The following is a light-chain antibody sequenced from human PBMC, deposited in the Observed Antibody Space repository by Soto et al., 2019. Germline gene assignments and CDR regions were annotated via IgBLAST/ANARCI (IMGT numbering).Light chain of an antibody. Sequence: EIVLTQSPGTLSLSPGERATLSCRASQSVSSSYLAWYQQKSGQAPRLLIYGASSRATGIPDRFSGSGSGTDFTLTISRLEPEDFAVYYCQQYGSSPLTFGQGTKVGIK. J-gene: IGKJ1*01. CDR1: QSVSSSY. CDR2: GAS. CDR3: QQYGSSPLT. V-gene: IGKV3-20*01.